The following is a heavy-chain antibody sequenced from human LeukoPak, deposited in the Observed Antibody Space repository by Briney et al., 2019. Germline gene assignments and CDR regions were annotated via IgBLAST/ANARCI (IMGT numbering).Heavy chain of an antibody. V-gene: IGHV4-31*03. CDR3: ARSGPVQWLRGAFDI. CDR2: IYYSGST. Sequence: SETLSLICTVSGGSISSGGYYWSWIRQHPGKGLEWIGYIYYSGSTYYNPSLKSRVTISVDTSKNQFSLKLSSVTAADTAVYYCARSGPVQWLRGAFDIWGQGTMVTVSS. D-gene: IGHD5-12*01. J-gene: IGHJ3*02. CDR1: GGSISSGGYY.